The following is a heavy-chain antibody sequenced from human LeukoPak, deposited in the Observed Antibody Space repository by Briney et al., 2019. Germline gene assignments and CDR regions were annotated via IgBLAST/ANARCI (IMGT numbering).Heavy chain of an antibody. J-gene: IGHJ6*02. D-gene: IGHD2-15*01. CDR1: GGSISSSSYY. CDR2: IYYSGST. Sequence: SETLSLTCTVSGGSISSSSYYWGWIRQPPGKGLEWIGSIYYSGSTYHNPSLKSRVTISVDTSKNQFSLKLSSVTAADTAVYYCARERCSGGSCSYGMDVWGQGTTVTVSS. V-gene: IGHV4-39*07. CDR3: ARERCSGGSCSYGMDV.